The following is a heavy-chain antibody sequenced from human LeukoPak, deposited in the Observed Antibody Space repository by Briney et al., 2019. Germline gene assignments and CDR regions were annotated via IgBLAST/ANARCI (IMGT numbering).Heavy chain of an antibody. V-gene: IGHV4-61*01. CDR1: GASVSSGSYY. CDR2: TSYTGST. Sequence: PSETLSLTCTVSGASVSSGSYYWRWIRQPPGKGLEWIGYTSYTGSTIYNPSLKSRVTISVDTSKNQLSLNLSSVTAADTAVYYCASHKGFWGQGTLVTVSS. J-gene: IGHJ4*02. CDR3: ASHKGF.